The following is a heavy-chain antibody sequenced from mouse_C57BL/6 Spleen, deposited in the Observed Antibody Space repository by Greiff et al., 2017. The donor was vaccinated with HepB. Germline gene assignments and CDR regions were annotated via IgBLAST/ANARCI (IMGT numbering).Heavy chain of an antibody. D-gene: IGHD1-1*01. CDR1: GYTFTSYW. CDR2: IHPSDSDT. V-gene: IGHV1-74*01. J-gene: IGHJ3*01. Sequence: QVQLKQPGAELVKPGASVKVSCKASGYTFTSYWMHWVKQRPGQGLEWIGRIHPSDSDTNYNQKFKGKATLTVDKSSSTAYMQLSSLTSEDSAVYYCAIWGYYGSRGFAYWGQGTLVTVSA. CDR3: AIWGYYGSRGFAY.